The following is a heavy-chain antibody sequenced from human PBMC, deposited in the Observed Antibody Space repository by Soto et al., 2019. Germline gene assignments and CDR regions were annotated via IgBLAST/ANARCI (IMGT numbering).Heavy chain of an antibody. CDR2: IYPGDSDT. CDR3: ARVTTVVTPVDYYYGMDV. D-gene: IGHD4-17*01. Sequence: LGESLKISCKGSGYSFTSYWIGWVRQMPGKGLEWMGIIYPGDSDTRYSPSFQGQVTISADKSISTAYLQWSSLKASDTAMYYCARVTTVVTPVDYYYGMDVWGQGTTVTVSS. CDR1: GYSFTSYW. J-gene: IGHJ6*02. V-gene: IGHV5-51*01.